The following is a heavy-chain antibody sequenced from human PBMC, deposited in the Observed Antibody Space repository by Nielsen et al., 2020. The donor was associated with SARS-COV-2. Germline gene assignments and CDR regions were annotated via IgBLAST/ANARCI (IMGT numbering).Heavy chain of an antibody. CDR1: GFTFDDYA. CDR3: AKGGSSWYGGVFDP. V-gene: IGHV3-9*01. CDR2: ISWNSCSI. Sequence: GGSLRLSCAASGFTFDDYALHWVRQAPGKGLEWVSGISWNSCSIAYADSVKGRFTISRDNAKNSLHLQMNSLRTEDTAVYYCAKGGSSWYGGVFDPWGQGTLVTVSS. D-gene: IGHD6-13*01. J-gene: IGHJ5*02.